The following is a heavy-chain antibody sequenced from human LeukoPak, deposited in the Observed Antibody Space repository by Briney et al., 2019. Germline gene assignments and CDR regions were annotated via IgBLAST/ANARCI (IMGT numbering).Heavy chain of an antibody. Sequence: PGGSLRLSCAASGFIFSSYDMHWVRRATGKGLEWVSAIGTAGDTYYPGSVKGRFTISSENAKNSLYLQMNSLRAGDTAVYYCAREGSGTTLDAFDIWGQGTMVTVSS. CDR3: AREGSGTTLDAFDI. CDR2: IGTAGDT. D-gene: IGHD3-10*01. V-gene: IGHV3-13*01. J-gene: IGHJ3*02. CDR1: GFIFSSYD.